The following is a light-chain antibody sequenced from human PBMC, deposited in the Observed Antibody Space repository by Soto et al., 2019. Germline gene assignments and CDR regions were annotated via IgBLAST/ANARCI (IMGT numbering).Light chain of an antibody. J-gene: IGKJ1*01. CDR1: QSVSSN. V-gene: IGKV3-15*01. CDR3: QQYNKWPLT. CDR2: AVS. Sequence: EIMKTQYPGTLSASPGERGTLSCRASQSVSSNLAWYQQNPGQAPRLLIYAVSTRATGIPARFSGSGSGTEFTLTISSLQSEDFAVYYCQQYNKWPLTFGQGTKVEIK.